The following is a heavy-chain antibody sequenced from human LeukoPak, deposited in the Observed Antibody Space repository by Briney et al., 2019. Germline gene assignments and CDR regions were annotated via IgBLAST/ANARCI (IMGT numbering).Heavy chain of an antibody. CDR1: GYTFTGYY. CDR2: INPNSGGT. J-gene: IGHJ4*02. V-gene: IGHV1-2*02. CDR3: ARIFECGYSDYDCDY. Sequence: ASVKVSCKASGYTFTGYYMHWVRQAPGQGLEWMGWINPNSGGTNYAQKFQGRVTMTRDTSISTAYMELSRLRSDDTAVYYCARIFECGYSDYDCDYWGQGTLVTVSS. D-gene: IGHD5-12*01.